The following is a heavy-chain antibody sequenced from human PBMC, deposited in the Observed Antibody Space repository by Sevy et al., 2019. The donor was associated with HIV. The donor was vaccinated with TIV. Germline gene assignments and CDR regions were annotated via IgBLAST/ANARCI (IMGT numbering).Heavy chain of an antibody. Sequence: GGSLRLSCTASEFTFSTAWMSWVRQAPGKGLEWIGRIKSKTDGGSTDYAAPVKGRFNISRDDSKHTVFVQMNSLTIEDTAVYYCATNTTGWYPSLDSWGQGTLVTVSS. J-gene: IGHJ4*02. CDR2: IKSKTDGGST. CDR1: EFTFSTAW. CDR3: ATNTTGWYPSLDS. D-gene: IGHD6-19*01. V-gene: IGHV3-15*05.